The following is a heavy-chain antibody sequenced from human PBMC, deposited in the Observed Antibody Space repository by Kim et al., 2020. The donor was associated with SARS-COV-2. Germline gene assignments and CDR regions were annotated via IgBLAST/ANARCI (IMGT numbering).Heavy chain of an antibody. CDR3: AKVVGGSGSYYRYYYYGMDV. Sequence: GGSLRLSCAASGFTFSSYAMSWVRQAPGKGLEWVSAISGSGGSTYYADSVKGRFTISRDNSKNTLYLQMNSLRAEDTAVYYCAKVVGGSGSYYRYYYYGMDVWGQGTTVTVSS. D-gene: IGHD3-10*01. J-gene: IGHJ6*02. CDR1: GFTFSSYA. CDR2: ISGSGGST. V-gene: IGHV3-23*01.